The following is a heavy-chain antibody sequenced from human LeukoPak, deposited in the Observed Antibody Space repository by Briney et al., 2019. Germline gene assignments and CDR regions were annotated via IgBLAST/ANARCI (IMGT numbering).Heavy chain of an antibody. CDR2: TYYRSKWYN. CDR3: ARDRAAAGDWFDP. J-gene: IGHJ5*02. CDR1: GDSVSSNSAA. V-gene: IGHV6-1*01. D-gene: IGHD6-13*01. Sequence: SQTLSLTCAISGDSVSSNSAAWSWIRQSPSRGLEWLGRTYYRSKWYNDYAVSVKSRITINPDTSKNQFSLQLNSVTPEDTAVYYCARDRAAAGDWFDPWGQGTLVTVSS.